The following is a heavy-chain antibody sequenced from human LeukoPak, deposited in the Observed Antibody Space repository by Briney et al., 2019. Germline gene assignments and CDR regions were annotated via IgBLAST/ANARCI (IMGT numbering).Heavy chain of an antibody. CDR3: ARQAEYSTGWYGGYYFDH. Sequence: VASGTAACKPAGYTFTSYGISWVRQAPGQVPEWMGWIAVYNGDTKFLQKFQGRVTLTTDAYTNTAYMELRSLTSDDTAVYYCARQAEYSTGWYGGYYFDHWGQGPPVTVS. V-gene: IGHV1-18*01. CDR2: IAVYNGDT. J-gene: IGHJ4*01. D-gene: IGHD6-19*01. CDR1: GYTFTSYG.